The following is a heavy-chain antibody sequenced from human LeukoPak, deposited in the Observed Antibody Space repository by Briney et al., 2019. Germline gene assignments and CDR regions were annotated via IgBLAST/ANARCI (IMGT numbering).Heavy chain of an antibody. J-gene: IGHJ5*02. D-gene: IGHD2-15*01. V-gene: IGHV1-69*06. CDR2: IIPIFGTA. Sequence: SVKVSFEASGGTFSSYAISWVRQAPGQGLEWMGGIIPIFGTANYAQKVQGRVTITADKSTSTAYMELSSLRSEDTAVYCCARGGCSGGSCYDGPTDWFDPWGQGTPVTASS. CDR1: GGTFSSYA. CDR3: ARGGCSGGSCYDGPTDWFDP.